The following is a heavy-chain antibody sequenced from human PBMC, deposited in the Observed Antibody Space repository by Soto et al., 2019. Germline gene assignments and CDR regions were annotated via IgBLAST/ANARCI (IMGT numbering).Heavy chain of an antibody. Sequence: QVQLVESGGGVVQPGRSLRLSCAASGFTVSSYGMHWVRQAPGKGLEGVAVISRDGGTKYYADSVKGRFTIARDNSRNTLFLDMHSLRGDDLAVYFCTCGVASRYWGQVTLLTVSS. CDR2: ISRDGGTK. D-gene: IGHD2-8*02. CDR1: GFTVSSYG. J-gene: IGHJ4*02. V-gene: IGHV3-30*03. CDR3: TCGVASRY.